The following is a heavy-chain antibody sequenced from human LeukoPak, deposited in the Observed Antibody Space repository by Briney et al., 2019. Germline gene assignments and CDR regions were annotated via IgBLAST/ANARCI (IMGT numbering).Heavy chain of an antibody. J-gene: IGHJ6*02. Sequence: PSETLSLTCTVSGGSVSSDTYYWSWIRQPPGKGLELIGYIYNSGSTKYNPSLKSRVTISVDTSKNQFSLKLSSVTAADTAVYYCARRDFVYYGLDVWGQGTTVTVSS. D-gene: IGHD2/OR15-2a*01. CDR3: ARRDFVYYGLDV. CDR1: GGSVSSDTYY. V-gene: IGHV4-61*01. CDR2: IYNSGST.